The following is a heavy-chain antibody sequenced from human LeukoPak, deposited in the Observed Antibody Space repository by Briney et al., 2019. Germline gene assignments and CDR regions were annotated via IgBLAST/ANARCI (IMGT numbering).Heavy chain of an antibody. D-gene: IGHD2-2*01. V-gene: IGHV1-18*01. CDR3: ARVGRGCSSIRCYWEDWFDP. J-gene: IGHJ5*02. CDR2: ISAYNGNT. Sequence: ASVKVSCKASGYTFTSYGISWVRQAPGQGLEWMGWISAYNGNTNYAQKLQGRVTMTTDTSTSTAYMELRSLRSDDTAVYYCARVGRGCSSIRCYWEDWFDPWGQGTLVIVSS. CDR1: GYTFTSYG.